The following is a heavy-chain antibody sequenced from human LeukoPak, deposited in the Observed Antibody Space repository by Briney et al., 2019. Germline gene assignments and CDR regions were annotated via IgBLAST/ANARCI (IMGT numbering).Heavy chain of an antibody. CDR1: GGSISSSSYY. V-gene: IGHV4-39*01. D-gene: IGHD2-15*01. Sequence: SETLSLTCTVSGGSISSSSYYWGWIRQPPGKELEWLVRMYDSGSTYYNPSLKSRVTISVDTSKNQFSLKLSSVTAAETAVYYCARHECGGSCPYWYFDLWGRGTLVTVSS. J-gene: IGHJ2*01. CDR2: MYDSGST. CDR3: ARHECGGSCPYWYFDL.